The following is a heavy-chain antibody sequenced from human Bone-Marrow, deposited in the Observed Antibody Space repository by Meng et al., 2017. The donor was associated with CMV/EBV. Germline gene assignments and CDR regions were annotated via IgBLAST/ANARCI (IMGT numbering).Heavy chain of an antibody. CDR1: GVSVRNGDYY. Sequence: SETLSLTCSVTGVSVRNGDYYWFWIRQSPGKGLEWIGYVHYSGRTNYNPSLMSRVTISLDTSRKQFSLKLTSVTAADTAVYYCAKLDAPADAFDIWGRGARVTVSS. V-gene: IGHV4-61*08. CDR3: AKLDAPADAFDI. D-gene: IGHD2-2*01. J-gene: IGHJ3*02. CDR2: VHYSGRT.